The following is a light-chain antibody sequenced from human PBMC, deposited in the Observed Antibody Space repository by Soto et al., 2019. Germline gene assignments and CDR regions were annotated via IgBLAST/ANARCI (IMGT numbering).Light chain of an antibody. CDR2: GAS. CDR1: QSVSRN. Sequence: EIVMTQSPATLSVSPGERATLSCRASQSVSRNLAWYQQKPGQAPRLLIYGASTMATGTPARFSGSGSGTEFTLTVSSLQSEDFAVYYWQKYNGWPYTFGQGTKLEIK. V-gene: IGKV3-15*01. CDR3: QKYNGWPYT. J-gene: IGKJ2*01.